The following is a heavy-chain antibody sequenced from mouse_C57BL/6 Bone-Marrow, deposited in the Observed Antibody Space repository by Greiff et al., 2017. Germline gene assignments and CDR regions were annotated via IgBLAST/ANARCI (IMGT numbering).Heavy chain of an antibody. CDR1: GFTFSDYG. CDR2: ISSGSSTI. CDR3: ARRRIYYGNYYSYYAMDY. V-gene: IGHV5-17*01. D-gene: IGHD2-1*01. J-gene: IGHJ4*01. Sequence: EVNVVESGGGLVKPGGSLKLSCAASGFTFSDYGMHWVRQAPEKGLEWVAYISSGSSTIYYADTVKGRFTISRDNAKNTLFLQMTSLRSEDTAMYYCARRRIYYGNYYSYYAMDYWGQGTSVTVSS.